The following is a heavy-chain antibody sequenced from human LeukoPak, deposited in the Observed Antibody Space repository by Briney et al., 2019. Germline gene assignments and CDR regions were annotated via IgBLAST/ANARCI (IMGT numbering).Heavy chain of an antibody. J-gene: IGHJ3*02. CDR3: ARLFTVEAFDI. CDR1: GGSISSYY. CDR2: IYYSGSA. Sequence: SETLSLTCTVSGGSISSYYWSWIRQPPGKGLEWIGYIYYSGSANYNPSLKSRVTISVDTSKNQFSLKLSSVTAADTAAYYCARLFTVEAFDIWGQGTMVTVSS. V-gene: IGHV4-59*01. D-gene: IGHD2-21*01.